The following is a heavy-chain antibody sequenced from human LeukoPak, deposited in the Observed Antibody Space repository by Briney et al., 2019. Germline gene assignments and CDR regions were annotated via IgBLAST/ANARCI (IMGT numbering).Heavy chain of an antibody. CDR2: INTSGST. V-gene: IGHV4-61*02. CDR3: ARDPGYSSGWLDY. J-gene: IGHJ4*02. CDR1: GGSISSGSYY. D-gene: IGHD6-19*01. Sequence: SETLSLTCTVSGGSISSGSYYWSWIRQPAGKGLEWIGRINTSGSTNYNPSLKSRVTISVDTSKNQFSLKLSSVTAADTAVYYCARDPGYSSGWLDYWGQGTLVTVSS.